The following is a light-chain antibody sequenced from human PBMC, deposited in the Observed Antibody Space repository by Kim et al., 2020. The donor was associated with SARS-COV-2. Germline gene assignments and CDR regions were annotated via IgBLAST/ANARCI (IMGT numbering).Light chain of an antibody. Sequence: ASLGDRVTITCRASQGVNNWLAWYQEKPGTAPKLMIYRTSTLQTGVPLRFSGSGSGTEFTLTISSLHHEDFATYYCQQSNSRPWTFGQGTKVDIK. CDR1: QGVNNW. J-gene: IGKJ1*01. CDR3: QQSNSRPWT. V-gene: IGKV1-5*03. CDR2: RTS.